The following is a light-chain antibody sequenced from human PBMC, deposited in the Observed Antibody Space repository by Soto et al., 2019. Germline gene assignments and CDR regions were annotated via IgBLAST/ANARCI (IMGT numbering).Light chain of an antibody. Sequence: QSALTQPASVSGSPGQSITISCTGTSSDVGGYNCVSWYQQYPGKAPKLMIYHVSNRPSGVSNRFSASKSGNSASLTISGLQPEDEADYYCSSYTSTSTYVFGTGTKVTVL. CDR1: SSDVGGYNC. CDR2: HVS. CDR3: SSYTSTSTYV. J-gene: IGLJ1*01. V-gene: IGLV2-14*01.